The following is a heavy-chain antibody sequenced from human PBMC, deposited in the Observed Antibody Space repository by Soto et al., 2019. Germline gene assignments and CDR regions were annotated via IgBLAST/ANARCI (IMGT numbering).Heavy chain of an antibody. D-gene: IGHD2-2*01. V-gene: IGHV3-23*01. CDR2: ISGSGGST. CDR1: GFTFSSYA. Sequence: GGSLRLSCAASGFTFSSYAMSWVRQAPGKGLEWVSAISGSGGSTYYADSVKGRFTISRDNSKNTLYLQMNSLRAEDTAVYYCAKGVPNIVVLPPAYSFDYRCQGPLVTVSS. CDR3: AKGVPNIVVLPPAYSFDY. J-gene: IGHJ4*02.